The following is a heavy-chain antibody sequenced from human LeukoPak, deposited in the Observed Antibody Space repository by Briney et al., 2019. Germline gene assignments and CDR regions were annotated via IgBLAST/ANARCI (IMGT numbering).Heavy chain of an antibody. J-gene: IGHJ4*02. CDR1: GGSISSGDYY. Sequence: SETLSLTCTVSGGSISSGDYYWSWIRQPPGKGLEWIGYIYCSGSTYYNPSLKSRVTISVDTSKNQFSLRLRSVTAADTAVYYCARVRNWGIFDYWGQGTLVTVSS. V-gene: IGHV4-30-4*01. CDR2: IYCSGST. D-gene: IGHD7-27*01. CDR3: ARVRNWGIFDY.